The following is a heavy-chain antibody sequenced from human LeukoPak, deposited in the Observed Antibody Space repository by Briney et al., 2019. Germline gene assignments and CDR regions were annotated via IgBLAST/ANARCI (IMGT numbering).Heavy chain of an antibody. CDR1: GYTSTSYA. V-gene: IGHV1-3*01. J-gene: IGHJ4*02. D-gene: IGHD4-23*01. CDR2: INAGNGNT. Sequence: ASVKVSCKASGYTSTSYAMHWVRQAPGQRLEWMGWINAGNGNTKYSQKFQGRVTITRDTSASTAYMELSSLRSEDTAVYYCARGWLAETMVVTPYNYWGQGTLVTVSS. CDR3: ARGWLAETMVVTPYNY.